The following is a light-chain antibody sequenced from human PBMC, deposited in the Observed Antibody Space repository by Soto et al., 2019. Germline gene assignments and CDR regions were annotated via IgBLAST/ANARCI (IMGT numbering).Light chain of an antibody. J-gene: IGKJ5*01. CDR2: GAS. V-gene: IGKV3-20*01. CDR3: QQYGTSEII. Sequence: EIVLTQSPDTLSLSPGERATLSCRASQSVSASYLAWYQHKPGQAPRLLMYGASRRATGIPDRFSGSGSGTDFTLTISRLEPEDFAVFFCQQYGTSEIIFGQGTRLEI. CDR1: QSVSASY.